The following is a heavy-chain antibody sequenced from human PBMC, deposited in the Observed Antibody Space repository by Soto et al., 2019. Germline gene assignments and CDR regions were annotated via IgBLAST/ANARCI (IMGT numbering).Heavy chain of an antibody. V-gene: IGHV4-34*01. D-gene: IGHD3-16*02. Sequence: QVQLQQWGAGLLKPSETLSLTCAVYGGSFSGYYWSWIRQPPGKGLEWIGEINHSGSTNYNPSLNSRVTISVDTSKNQFSLKLSSVTAADTAVYYCARTVKYDYIWGSYRDAFDIWGQGTMVTVSS. J-gene: IGHJ3*02. CDR3: ARTVKYDYIWGSYRDAFDI. CDR2: INHSGST. CDR1: GGSFSGYY.